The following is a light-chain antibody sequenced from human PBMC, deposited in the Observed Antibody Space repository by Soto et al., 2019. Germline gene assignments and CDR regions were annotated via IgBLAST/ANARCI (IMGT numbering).Light chain of an antibody. CDR3: QRSYSTLPVT. V-gene: IGKV1-39*01. CDR2: AAS. Sequence: DIQMTQSPSSLSASVGDRVTINCRASQSITTYLNWYQQKPGKAPKLLIYAASTLQSGVPSRFSGSGSGTDFTLTITSLQPEDFATYYCQRSYSTLPVTFGGGTKVDIK. J-gene: IGKJ4*01. CDR1: QSITTY.